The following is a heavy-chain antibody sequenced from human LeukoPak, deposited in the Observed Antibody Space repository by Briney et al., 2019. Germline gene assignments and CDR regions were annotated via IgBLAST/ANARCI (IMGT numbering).Heavy chain of an antibody. V-gene: IGHV4-30-2*01. J-gene: IGHJ4*02. CDR3: ARVRIQLLLDY. CDR2: IYHSGST. CDR1: GGSISSGGYS. Sequence: SETLSLTCAVYGGSISSGGYSWSWIRQPPGKGLEWIGYIYHSGSTFYNPSLKSRVTISVDRSKIQFSLKLSSVTAADTAVYYCARVRIQLLLDYWGQGTLVTVSS. D-gene: IGHD3-22*01.